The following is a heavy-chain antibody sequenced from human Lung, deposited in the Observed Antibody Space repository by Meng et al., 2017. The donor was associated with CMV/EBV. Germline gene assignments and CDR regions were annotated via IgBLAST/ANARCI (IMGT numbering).Heavy chain of an antibody. J-gene: IGHJ4*02. Sequence: GEXXTISCAASGFTFSSYWMHWVRQAPGKGLEWVSRINSDGSSTTYAESVKGRFTISRDKAKNTLFLQMIRLRAETTAFYYCTRDSDGYHATLHWGQGSLVTVSS. CDR1: GFTFSSYW. V-gene: IGHV3-74*01. CDR2: INSDGSST. D-gene: IGHD5-18*01. CDR3: TRDSDGYHATLH.